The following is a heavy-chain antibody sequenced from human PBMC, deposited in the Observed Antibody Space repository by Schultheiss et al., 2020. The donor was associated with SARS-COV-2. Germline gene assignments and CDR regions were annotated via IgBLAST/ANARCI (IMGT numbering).Heavy chain of an antibody. CDR1: GGSFSGYY. V-gene: IGHV4-59*10. CDR3: ARSGNLVPAAIGFYYYYYMDV. Sequence: SETLSLTCAVYGGSFSGYYWSWIRQPAGKGLEWIGRIYTSGSTNYNPSLKSRVTMSVDTSKNQFSLKLSSVTAADTAVYYCARSGNLVPAAIGFYYYYYMDVWGKGTTVTVSS. J-gene: IGHJ6*03. CDR2: IYTSGST. D-gene: IGHD2-2*01.